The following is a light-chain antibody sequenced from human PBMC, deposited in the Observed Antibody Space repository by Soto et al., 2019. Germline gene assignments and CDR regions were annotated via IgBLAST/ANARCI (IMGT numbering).Light chain of an antibody. J-gene: IGLJ1*01. CDR3: SSYRTSNTRQIV. CDR2: DVS. V-gene: IGLV2-14*03. CDR1: SSDVGGYNY. Sequence: QSVLTQPASVSGSPGQSITISCTGSSSDVGGYNYVSWYQHHPGKAPKLMIYDVSNRPSGVSTRFSGSKSGNTASLSISGLQPEDEAVYYCSSYRTSNTRQIVCGTGTKVTVL.